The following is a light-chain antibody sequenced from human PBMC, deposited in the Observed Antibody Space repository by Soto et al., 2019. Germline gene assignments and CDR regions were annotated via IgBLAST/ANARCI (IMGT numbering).Light chain of an antibody. CDR3: QQRSNWTLT. CDR1: QSVTSTY. Sequence: EIVLTQSPGTLSLSPGERATLSCRASQSVTSTYLAWYQQKPGQPPRLLIYGASNRATGIPDRFSGSGSGTDFTLTISRLEPEDFAVYYCQQRSNWTLTFGGGTKVEIK. J-gene: IGKJ4*01. V-gene: IGKV3D-20*02. CDR2: GAS.